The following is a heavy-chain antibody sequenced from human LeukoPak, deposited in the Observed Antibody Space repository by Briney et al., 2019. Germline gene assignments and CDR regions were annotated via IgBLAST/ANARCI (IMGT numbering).Heavy chain of an antibody. D-gene: IGHD6-13*01. CDR2: IKQDGSEK. V-gene: IGHV3-7*01. CDR3: AREVIAAAGIGYYGMDV. CDR1: GFTFSDYA. Sequence: GGSLRLSCAASGFTFSDYAMNWVRQAPGKGLEWVANIKQDGSEKYYVDSVKGRFTISRDNAKNSLYLQMNSLRAEDTAVYYCAREVIAAAGIGYYGMDVWGQGTTVTVSS. J-gene: IGHJ6*02.